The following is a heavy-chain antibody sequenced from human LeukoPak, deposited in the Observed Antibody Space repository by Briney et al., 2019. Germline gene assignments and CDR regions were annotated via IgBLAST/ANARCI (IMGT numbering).Heavy chain of an antibody. CDR2: ISRGGSSK. CDR3: AKPRPYSSGWYYFDY. CDR1: GFRFSDYY. J-gene: IGHJ4*02. D-gene: IGHD6-19*01. Sequence: GWSLTLSCAASGFRFSDYYMSWIRQAPGKGLEWVSSISRGGSSKYSADAVKGRFTISRDNAKNSLDLQMDSLRPEDTAVYYCAKPRPYSSGWYYFDYWGQGTLVTVSS. V-gene: IGHV3-11*01.